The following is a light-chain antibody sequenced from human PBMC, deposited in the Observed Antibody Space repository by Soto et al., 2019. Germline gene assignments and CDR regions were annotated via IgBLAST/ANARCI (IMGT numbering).Light chain of an antibody. J-gene: IGLJ1*01. CDR1: SSDVGYYNL. CDR2: EVN. V-gene: IGLV2-23*02. CDR3: CSYAGSTTHYV. Sequence: QSVLTQPAAVSGSTGHSITISCTGTSSDVGYYNLVSWYQQHPGKAPKLIIYEVNKRPSGFSNRFSGSKSGNTASLTISGLQAEDEADYYCCSYAGSTTHYVFGTGTKVTVL.